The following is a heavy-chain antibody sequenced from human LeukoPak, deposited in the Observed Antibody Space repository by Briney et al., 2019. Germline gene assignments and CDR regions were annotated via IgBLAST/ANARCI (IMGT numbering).Heavy chain of an antibody. Sequence: SETLSLTCTVSGGSISSYYWSWIRQPAGKGLEWIGRIYTSGSTNYNPSLKSRATMSVDTSKNQFSLKLSSVTAADTAVYYCARGPRAGSCSSTSCYGGRPFDYWGQGTLVTVSS. CDR3: ARGPRAGSCSSTSCYGGRPFDY. J-gene: IGHJ4*02. D-gene: IGHD2-2*01. V-gene: IGHV4-4*07. CDR1: GGSISSYY. CDR2: IYTSGST.